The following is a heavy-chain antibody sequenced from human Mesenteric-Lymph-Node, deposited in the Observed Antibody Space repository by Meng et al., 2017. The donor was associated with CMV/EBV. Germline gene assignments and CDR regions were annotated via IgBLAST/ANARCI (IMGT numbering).Heavy chain of an antibody. CDR3: AKGLLVPAAIMSYYYGMDV. CDR1: GFIFNNYG. D-gene: IGHD2-2*02. Sequence: GESLKISCAASGFIFNNYGLHWVRRAPGKGMEWVAFIRFDGTNKYYADSVKGRFTISRDNSKNTLYLQMNSLRAEDTALYYCAKGLLVPAAIMSYYYGMDVWGQGTTVTVSS. CDR2: IRFDGTNK. V-gene: IGHV3-30*02. J-gene: IGHJ6*02.